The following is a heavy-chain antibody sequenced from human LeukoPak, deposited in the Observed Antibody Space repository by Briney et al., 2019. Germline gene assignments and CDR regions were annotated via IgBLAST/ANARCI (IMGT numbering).Heavy chain of an antibody. Sequence: SDPLSLTCSLSGGSNKVILDFCPWIRQSPGKGLEWFGCIYYSRSTYYNPSLKSRVTISVDTSKNQFYVKLTSVTAADTAVYYCARNESVLGTTGLNDFSDYWGQGTLVTVSS. CDR3: ARNESVLGTTGLNDFSDY. V-gene: IGHV4-39*01. CDR2: IYYSRST. CDR1: GGSNKVILDF. J-gene: IGHJ4*02. D-gene: IGHD1-26*01.